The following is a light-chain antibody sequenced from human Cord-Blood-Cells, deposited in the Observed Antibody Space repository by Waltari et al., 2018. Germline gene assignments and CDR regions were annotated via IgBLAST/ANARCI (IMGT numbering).Light chain of an antibody. CDR2: DVS. V-gene: IGLV2-14*03. CDR1: STDVGGYNY. J-gene: IGLJ3*02. Sequence: QSALTQPASVSGSPGQSITISCTRTSTDVGGYNYFSWYQQQPGKAPKLMIYDVSNRPSGVSNRFSGSKSGNTASLTISGLQAEDEADYYCSSYTSSSTWVFGGGTKLTVL. CDR3: SSYTSSSTWV.